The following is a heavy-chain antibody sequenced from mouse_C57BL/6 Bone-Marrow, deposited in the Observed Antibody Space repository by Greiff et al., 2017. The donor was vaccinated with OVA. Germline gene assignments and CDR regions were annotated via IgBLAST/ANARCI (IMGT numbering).Heavy chain of an antibody. CDR1: GYTFTDYE. CDR3: TRRKIYYYGSSPYYVDY. V-gene: IGHV1-15*01. Sequence: QVQLQQSGAELVRPGASVTLSCKASGYTFTDYEMHWVKQTPVHGLEWIGAIDPETGGTAYNQKFKGKAILTADKSSSTAYMELRSLTSEDSAVYYCTRRKIYYYGSSPYYVDYWGQGTTLTVSS. CDR2: IDPETGGT. J-gene: IGHJ2*01. D-gene: IGHD1-1*01.